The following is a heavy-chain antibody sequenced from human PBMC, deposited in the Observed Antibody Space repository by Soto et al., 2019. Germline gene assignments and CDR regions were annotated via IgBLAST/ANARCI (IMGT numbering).Heavy chain of an antibody. CDR3: AKSQTFEGSGAFDM. D-gene: IGHD1-26*01. Sequence: GGSLRLSCAASGMTFSRYGMHWVRRAPGKGLEWVAAISYDGSNKYSADSVKGRFTISRDNSKNTLYLQMNSVRAEDTALYYCAKSQTFEGSGAFDMWGQGTMVTVSS. J-gene: IGHJ3*02. V-gene: IGHV3-30*18. CDR2: ISYDGSNK. CDR1: GMTFSRYG.